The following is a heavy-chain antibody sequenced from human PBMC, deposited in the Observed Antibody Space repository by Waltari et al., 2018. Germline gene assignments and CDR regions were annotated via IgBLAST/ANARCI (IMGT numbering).Heavy chain of an antibody. J-gene: IGHJ4*02. CDR2: IYHSGST. D-gene: IGHD4-17*01. CDR3: ASSNYGYHVDY. CDR1: CYSISSGYY. Sequence: QVQLQESGPGLVKPSETLSLTCAVSCYSISSGYYWGWIRQPPGKGLEWIGSIYHSGSTYYNPSLKSRVTISVDTSKNQFSLKLSSVTAADTAVYYCASSNYGYHVDYWGQGTLVTVSS. V-gene: IGHV4-38-2*01.